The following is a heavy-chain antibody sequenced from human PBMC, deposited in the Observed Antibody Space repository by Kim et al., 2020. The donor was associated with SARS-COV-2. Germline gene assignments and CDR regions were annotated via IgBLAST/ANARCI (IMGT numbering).Heavy chain of an antibody. V-gene: IGHV3-43*01. CDR3: AKDITGYGSGPDY. D-gene: IGHD3-10*01. J-gene: IGHJ4*02. Sequence: YADTVKGRFTITRDNSKNSLYLQMNSLRTEDTALYYCAKDITGYGSGPDYWGQGTLVTVSS.